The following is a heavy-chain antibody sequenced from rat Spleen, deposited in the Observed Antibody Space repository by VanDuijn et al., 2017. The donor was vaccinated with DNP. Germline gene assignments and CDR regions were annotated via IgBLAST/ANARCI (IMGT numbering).Heavy chain of an antibody. J-gene: IGHJ2*01. CDR2: ISYSGGT. D-gene: IGHD1-5*01. CDR1: GYSITSNY. Sequence: EMQLQESGPGLVKPSQSLSLTCSVTGYSITSNYWGWIRKLPGNKMEWIGHISYSGGTTYNPSLKSRIFITRDTSKNQFFLHLNSVSTEDTATYYCARWKIGPHYFDDWGQGVMVTVSS. CDR3: ARWKIGPHYFDD. V-gene: IGHV3-1*01.